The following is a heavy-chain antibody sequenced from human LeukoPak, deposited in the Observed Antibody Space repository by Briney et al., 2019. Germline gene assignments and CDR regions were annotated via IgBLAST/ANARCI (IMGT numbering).Heavy chain of an antibody. D-gene: IGHD3-22*01. CDR3: AVDPYYYDSSGYYY. J-gene: IGHJ4*02. CDR2: MNPNSGNT. CDR1: GYTFTSYD. V-gene: IGHV1-8*01. Sequence: GASVKVSCKASGYTFTSYDINWVRQATGQGLEWMGWMNPNSGNTGYAQKFQGRVTMTRNTSISTAYMELSRLRSDDTAVYYCAVDPYYYDSSGYYYWGQGTLVTVSS.